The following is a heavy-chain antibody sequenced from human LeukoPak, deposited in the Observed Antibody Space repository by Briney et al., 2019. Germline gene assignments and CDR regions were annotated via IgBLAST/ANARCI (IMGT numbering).Heavy chain of an antibody. CDR3: AKDLSSGGGYD. Sequence: GGSLRLSCAASGFNFTNYVIHWVRQAPGKGLEWVSFIGSDGSDKNYADSVRGRFTISRDNSKNTLYLQMNSLRPEDTAVYYCAKDLSSGGGYDWGQGTLVTVSS. D-gene: IGHD3-16*01. CDR2: IGSDGSDK. J-gene: IGHJ4*02. CDR1: GFNFTNYV. V-gene: IGHV3-30*02.